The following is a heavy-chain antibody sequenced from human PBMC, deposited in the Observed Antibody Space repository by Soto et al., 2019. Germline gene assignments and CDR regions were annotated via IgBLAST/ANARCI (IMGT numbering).Heavy chain of an antibody. CDR2: ISYDGSNK. Sequence: GGSLRLSCAASGFTFSSYGMHWVRQAPGKGLEWVAVISYDGSNKYYADSVKGRFTISRDNSKNTLYLQMNSLRAEDTAVYYCAKAGYCSSTSCHGNYYGMDVWGQGTTVTVSS. CDR1: GFTFSSYG. CDR3: AKAGYCSSTSCHGNYYGMDV. D-gene: IGHD2-2*01. V-gene: IGHV3-30*18. J-gene: IGHJ6*02.